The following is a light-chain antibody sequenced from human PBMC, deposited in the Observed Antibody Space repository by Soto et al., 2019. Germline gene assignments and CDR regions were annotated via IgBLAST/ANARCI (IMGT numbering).Light chain of an antibody. V-gene: IGKV3-11*01. CDR1: QSVSSY. CDR2: DAS. Sequence: EIVLTQSPATLSLSPGERATLSCRASQSVSSYLAWYQQKPGQAPRLLIYDASNRATGIPARFSGSGSGTDFTLTFSSLEPEDFAVYYCQQRSNWTPITFGQGTRLEIK. J-gene: IGKJ5*01. CDR3: QQRSNWTPIT.